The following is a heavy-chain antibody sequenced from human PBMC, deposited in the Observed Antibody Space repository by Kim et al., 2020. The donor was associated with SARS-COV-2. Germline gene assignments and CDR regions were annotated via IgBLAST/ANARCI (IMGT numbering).Heavy chain of an antibody. CDR1: GFTFSSYW. CDR3: LRDYGGA. J-gene: IGHJ5*02. D-gene: IGHD4-17*01. Sequence: GGSLRLSCAASGFTFSSYWMSWVRQAPGKGLEWVGNIKQDGSQKYYADSVKDRFTISRDNAESSLYLQMSSLRVEDTAVYYCLRDYGGAWGQGTLVTVSS. CDR2: IKQDGSQK. V-gene: IGHV3-7*01.